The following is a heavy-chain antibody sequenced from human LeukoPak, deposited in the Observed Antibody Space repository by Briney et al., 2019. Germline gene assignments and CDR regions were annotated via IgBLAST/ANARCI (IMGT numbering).Heavy chain of an antibody. D-gene: IGHD4-23*01. CDR3: AKAFGNGVSCGNRFFDY. CDR1: GFTLSSYA. J-gene: IGHJ4*02. CDR2: LSISGDNT. Sequence: GGSLRLSCAASGFTLSSYAMSWVRQAPGKGLEWVSALSISGDNTYYADSVKGRFTISRDSSKNTLYLQMNSLRIDDTAVYYCAKAFGNGVSCGNRFFDYWGQGTLVTVSS. V-gene: IGHV3-23*01.